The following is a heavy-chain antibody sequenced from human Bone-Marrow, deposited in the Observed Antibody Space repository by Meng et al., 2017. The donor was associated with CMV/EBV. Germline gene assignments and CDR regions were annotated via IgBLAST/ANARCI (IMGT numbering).Heavy chain of an antibody. V-gene: IGHV4-38-2*02. CDR1: GYSITSGYY. CDR3: ARITHRNCWPNCFDP. D-gene: IGHD1-1*01. CDR2: IFHSGSA. Sequence: SEPLCLTGTVPGYSITSGYYWGWTRQSPVKGLEWIGSIFHSGSAYYNPSLKSRDSISVDTSKNLIPRKGRSVTAAETAVYYCARITHRNCWPNCFDPWGQGTLVTVSS. J-gene: IGHJ5*02.